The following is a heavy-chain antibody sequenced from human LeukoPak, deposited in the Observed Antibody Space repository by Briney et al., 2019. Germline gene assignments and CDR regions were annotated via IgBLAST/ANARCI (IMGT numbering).Heavy chain of an antibody. Sequence: SVKVSCKASGDTFSSYAISWVRQAPGQGLEWMGGIIPIFGTANYAQKFQGRVTITGDESTSTAYMELSSLRSEDTAVYYCAIAGVVPAAYNWFDPWGQGTLVTVSS. CDR1: GDTFSSYA. CDR2: IIPIFGTA. CDR3: AIAGVVPAAYNWFDP. J-gene: IGHJ5*02. D-gene: IGHD2-2*01. V-gene: IGHV1-69*13.